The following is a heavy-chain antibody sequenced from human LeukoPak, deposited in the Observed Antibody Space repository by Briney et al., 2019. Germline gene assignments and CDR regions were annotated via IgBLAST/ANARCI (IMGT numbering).Heavy chain of an antibody. CDR1: GYTFTGYY. D-gene: IGHD3-10*01. V-gene: IGHV1-2*02. J-gene: IGHJ4*02. CDR2: INPNSGGT. Sequence: ASVKVSCKASGYTFTGYYMHWVRQAPGQGLEWMGWINPNSGGTNYAQKFQGRDTMTRDTSISTAYMELSRLRSDDTAVYYCAAVSGATMVRGVISDYWGQGTLVTVSS. CDR3: AAVSGATMVRGVISDY.